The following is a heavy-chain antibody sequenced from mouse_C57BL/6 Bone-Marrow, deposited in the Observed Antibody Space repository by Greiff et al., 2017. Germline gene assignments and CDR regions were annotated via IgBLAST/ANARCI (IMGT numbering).Heavy chain of an antibody. D-gene: IGHD1-1*01. CDR1: GYTFTSYG. Sequence: QVHVKQSGAELARPGASVKLSCKASGYTFTSYGISWVKQRTGQGLEWIGEIYPRSGNTYYNEKFKGKATLTADKSSSTAYMELRSLTSEDSAVYFCARNYGSSCVGVDAMDYWGQGTSVTVAS. CDR2: IYPRSGNT. J-gene: IGHJ4*01. CDR3: ARNYGSSCVGVDAMDY. V-gene: IGHV1-81*01.